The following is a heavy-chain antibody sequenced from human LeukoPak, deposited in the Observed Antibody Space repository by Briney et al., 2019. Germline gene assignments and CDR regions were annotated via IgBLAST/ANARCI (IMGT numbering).Heavy chain of an antibody. Sequence: ASVKVSCKASGYTFTSYAMHWVRQAPGQRLEWMGWINAGNGNTKYSQKFQGRVTITRDTSASTAYMELSSLRSEDTAVYYCARDKGYCSSTSCYDYYYYGMDVWGKGTMVTVSS. V-gene: IGHV1-3*01. CDR3: ARDKGYCSSTSCYDYYYYGMDV. CDR2: INAGNGNT. CDR1: GYTFTSYA. D-gene: IGHD2-2*01. J-gene: IGHJ6*04.